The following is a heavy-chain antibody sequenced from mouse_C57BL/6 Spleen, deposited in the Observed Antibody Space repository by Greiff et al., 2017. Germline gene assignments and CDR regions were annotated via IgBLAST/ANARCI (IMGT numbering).Heavy chain of an antibody. Sequence: QVQLKESGAELARPGASVKLSCKASGYTFTSYGISWVKQRTGQGLEWIGEIYPRSGNTYYNEKFKGKATLTADKSSSTAYMELRSLTSEDSAVYFCARWFDYLYAMDYWGQGTSVTVSS. CDR2: IYPRSGNT. J-gene: IGHJ4*01. D-gene: IGHD2-4*01. CDR3: ARWFDYLYAMDY. V-gene: IGHV1-81*01. CDR1: GYTFTSYG.